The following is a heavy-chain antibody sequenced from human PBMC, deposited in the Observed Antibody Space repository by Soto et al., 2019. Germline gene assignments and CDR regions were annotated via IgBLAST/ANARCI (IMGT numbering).Heavy chain of an antibody. Sequence: PGGSLRLSCAASGFTFSSYAMSWVRQAPGKGLEWVSAISGSGGSTGYADSVKGRFTISRDNAKNSLYLQMNSLRAEDTALYYCARDYRSSTSCYRYYYYYGMDVWGQGTTVTVS. D-gene: IGHD2-2*01. V-gene: IGHV3-20*04. J-gene: IGHJ6*02. CDR3: ARDYRSSTSCYRYYYYYGMDV. CDR2: ISGSGGST. CDR1: GFTFSSYA.